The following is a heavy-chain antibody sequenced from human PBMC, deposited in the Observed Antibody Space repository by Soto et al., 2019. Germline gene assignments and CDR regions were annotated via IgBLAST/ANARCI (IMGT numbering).Heavy chain of an antibody. V-gene: IGHV1-3*01. J-gene: IGHJ6*02. D-gene: IGHD3-16*01. CDR3: ARNILETFRGGMDV. Sequence: ASVKVSCKASGYTFTSYAMHWVRQAPGQRLEWMGWINAGNGNTKYSQKFQGRVTITRDTSASTAYMELSSLRSDDTAVYYCARNILETFRGGMDVWGQGTTVTVSS. CDR2: INAGNGNT. CDR1: GYTFTSYA.